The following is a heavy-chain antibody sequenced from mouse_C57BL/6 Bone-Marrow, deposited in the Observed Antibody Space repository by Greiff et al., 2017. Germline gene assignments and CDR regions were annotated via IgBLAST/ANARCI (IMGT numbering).Heavy chain of an antibody. CDR3: AHGNYFDWYFAV. V-gene: IGHV1-72*01. CDR1: GSTFTSYW. J-gene: IGHJ1*03. CDR2: IVPNSGGT. D-gene: IGHD2-1*01. Sequence: QVQLQQPGAELVKPGASVKLSCTASGSTFTSYWMHWVKQRPGRGLEWIGRIVPNSGGTKYNEKFQSKATLTVDKPSSTAYRQLSSLTSEDSAVYDGAHGNYFDWYFAVWGTGTTVTVSS.